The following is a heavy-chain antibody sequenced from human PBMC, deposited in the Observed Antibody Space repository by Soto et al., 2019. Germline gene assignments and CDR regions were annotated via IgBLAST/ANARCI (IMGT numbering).Heavy chain of an antibody. Sequence: PGGSLRLSCAASGFTVSSNYMSWVRQAPGKGLEWISYISSSVSTIYYADSVKGRFTISRDNAKDSLYLQMNSLRDEDTAVYYCARDLTTVTYWYFDLWGRGTLVTVSS. D-gene: IGHD4-17*01. V-gene: IGHV3-48*02. J-gene: IGHJ2*01. CDR3: ARDLTTVTYWYFDL. CDR2: ISSSVSTI. CDR1: GFTVSSNY.